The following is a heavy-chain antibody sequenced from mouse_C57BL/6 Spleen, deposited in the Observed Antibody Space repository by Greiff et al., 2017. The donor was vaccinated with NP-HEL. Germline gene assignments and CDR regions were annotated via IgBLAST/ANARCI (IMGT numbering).Heavy chain of an antibody. CDR1: GYTFTDYN. CDR2: INPNNGGT. J-gene: IGHJ4*01. CDR3: ARKRYYYGSSYDYAMDY. Sequence: EVQLQQSGPELVKPGASVKMSCKASGYTFTDYNMHWVKQSHGKSLEWIGYINPNNGGTSYNQKFKGKATLTVNKSSSTAYIELRSLTSEDSAVYYCARKRYYYGSSYDYAMDYWGQGTSVTVSS. V-gene: IGHV1-22*01. D-gene: IGHD1-1*01.